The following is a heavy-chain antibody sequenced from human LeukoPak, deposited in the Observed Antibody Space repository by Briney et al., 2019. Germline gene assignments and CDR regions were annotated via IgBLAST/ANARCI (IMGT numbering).Heavy chain of an antibody. J-gene: IGHJ3*02. Sequence: ASVKVSCKASGYTFTGYYMHWVRQATGQGLEWMGWMNPNSGNTGYAQKFQGRVTITRNTSISTAYMELSSLRSEDTAVYYCVYSSSWPNDAFDIWGQGTMVTVSS. CDR2: MNPNSGNT. CDR1: GYTFTGYY. D-gene: IGHD6-13*01. V-gene: IGHV1-8*03. CDR3: VYSSSWPNDAFDI.